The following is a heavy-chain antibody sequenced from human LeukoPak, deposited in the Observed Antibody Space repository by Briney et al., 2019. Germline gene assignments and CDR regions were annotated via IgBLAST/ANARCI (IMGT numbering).Heavy chain of an antibody. CDR3: ARGSYDYVWGSYRYSSPGDY. CDR1: GYTFTGYY. J-gene: IGHJ4*02. D-gene: IGHD3-16*02. Sequence: ASVKVSCKASGYTFTGYYIHWVRQAPGQGLEWMGWINPNSGVTHYPQKFQGRVTMTRDTSIRTAYMEVSSLRSDDTAVYYCARGSYDYVWGSYRYSSPGDYWGQGTLVTVSS. CDR2: INPNSGVT. V-gene: IGHV1-2*02.